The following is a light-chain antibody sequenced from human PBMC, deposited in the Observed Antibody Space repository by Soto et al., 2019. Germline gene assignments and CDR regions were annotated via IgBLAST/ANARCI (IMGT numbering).Light chain of an antibody. J-gene: IGLJ3*02. CDR3: CSYGGSYNGV. Sequence: QSVLTQPRSVSGSPGQSVTISCTGTSSDVGGYNFVSWYQQHPGKAPKLMIYDVSKRPSGVPDRFSGSKSGNTASLTSSGVEAEDDAYYYCCSYGGSYNGVFGGGTKLTVL. CDR1: SSDVGGYNF. CDR2: DVS. V-gene: IGLV2-11*01.